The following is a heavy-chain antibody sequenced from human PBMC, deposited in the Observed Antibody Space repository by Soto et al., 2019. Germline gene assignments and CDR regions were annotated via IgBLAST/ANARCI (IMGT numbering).Heavy chain of an antibody. CDR1: GGTFSSYA. CDR2: IIPIFGTA. CDR3: ARGCSSTSCLGYYYYYYGMYV. D-gene: IGHD2-2*01. V-gene: IGHV1-69*13. J-gene: IGHJ6*02. Sequence: SVKVSCKASGGTFSSYAISWVRQAPGQGLEWMGGIIPIFGTANYAQKFQGRVTITADESTSTAYMELSSLRSEDTAVYYCARGCSSTSCLGYYYYYYGMYVWGQGATVTVSS.